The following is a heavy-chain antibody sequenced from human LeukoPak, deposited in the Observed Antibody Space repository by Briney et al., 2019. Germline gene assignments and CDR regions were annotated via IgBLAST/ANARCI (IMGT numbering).Heavy chain of an antibody. CDR3: ARGRLAAAGWYFDS. CDR2: ISAYNGNT. J-gene: IGHJ4*02. Sequence: ASVKVSCKASGYIFNSYGIDWVRQAPGQGPEWMGWISAYNGNTMYAQKFQGRVTMTTDTSTSTAYMELRSLRSDDTAVYYCARGRLAAAGWYFDSWAREAWSPSPQ. V-gene: IGHV1-18*01. CDR1: GYIFNSYG. D-gene: IGHD6-13*01.